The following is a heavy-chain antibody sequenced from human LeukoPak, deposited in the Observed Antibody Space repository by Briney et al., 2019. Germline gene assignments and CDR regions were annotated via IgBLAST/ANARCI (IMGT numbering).Heavy chain of an antibody. D-gene: IGHD3-3*01. CDR1: GFTFSSYG. CDR3: AKDQNDPPNYDFWSGYYLGYFQH. Sequence: GGSLRLSCAASGFTFSSYGMHWVRQAPGKGLEWVAFIRYDGSNKCYADSVKGRFTISRDNSKSTLYLQVNSLRAEDTAVYYCAKDQNDPPNYDFWSGYYLGYFQHWGQGTLATVSS. V-gene: IGHV3-30*02. J-gene: IGHJ1*01. CDR2: IRYDGSNK.